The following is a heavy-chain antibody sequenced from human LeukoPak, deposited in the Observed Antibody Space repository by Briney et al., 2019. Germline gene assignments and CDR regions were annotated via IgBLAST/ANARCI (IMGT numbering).Heavy chain of an antibody. Sequence: PSETLSLTCTVSGGSISSYYWSWIRQPPGKGLEWIGYIYYSGSTNYNPSLKSRVTISVDTSKNQFCLKLRSVTAADTAVYYCARVTGYVIEDNFDYWGQGTLVTVSS. V-gene: IGHV4-59*01. CDR1: GGSISSYY. D-gene: IGHD2-15*01. CDR2: IYYSGST. J-gene: IGHJ4*02. CDR3: ARVTGYVIEDNFDY.